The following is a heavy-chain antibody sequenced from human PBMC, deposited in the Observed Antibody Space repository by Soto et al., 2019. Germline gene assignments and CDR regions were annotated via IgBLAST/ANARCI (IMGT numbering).Heavy chain of an antibody. J-gene: IGHJ5*02. CDR1: GFTLSTYW. CDR3: ARDNSAYSSWWFDP. CDR2: INPSGDYT. Sequence: GASVNVSCKASGFTLSTYWIHWVRQAPGQGLEWMGVINPSGDYTSYAQKFQGRVTVTRDTSTSTLYMELSGLRSDDTAVYYCARDNSAYSSWWFDPWGQGTLVTVSS. D-gene: IGHD3-22*01. V-gene: IGHV1-46*03.